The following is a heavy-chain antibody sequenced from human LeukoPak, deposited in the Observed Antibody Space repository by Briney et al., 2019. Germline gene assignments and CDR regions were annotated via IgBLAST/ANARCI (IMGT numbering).Heavy chain of an antibody. CDR2: INHSGST. CDR1: GGSFSGYY. D-gene: IGHD2-8*01. V-gene: IGHV4-34*01. CDR3: ARVGGYCTNGVCYNWFDP. J-gene: IGHJ5*02. Sequence: SETLSLTCAVYGGSFSGYYWSWIRQPPGKGLDWIGEINHSGSTNYNPSLKSRVTISVDTSKNQFSLKLSSVTAADTAVYYCARVGGYCTNGVCYNWFDPWGQGTLVTVSS.